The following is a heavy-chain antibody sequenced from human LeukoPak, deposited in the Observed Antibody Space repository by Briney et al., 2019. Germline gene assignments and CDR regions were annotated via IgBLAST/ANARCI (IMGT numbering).Heavy chain of an antibody. Sequence: ASVKVSCKASGYTFTGYYMHWVLQAPGQGLEWMGWINPNSGGTNYAQKFQGRVTMTRDTSISTAYMELSRLRSDDTAVYYCARDLGCSSTSCYPLGVWFYYWGQGTLVTVSS. CDR1: GYTFTGYY. J-gene: IGHJ4*02. CDR2: INPNSGGT. D-gene: IGHD2-2*01. V-gene: IGHV1-2*02. CDR3: ARDLGCSSTSCYPLGVWFYY.